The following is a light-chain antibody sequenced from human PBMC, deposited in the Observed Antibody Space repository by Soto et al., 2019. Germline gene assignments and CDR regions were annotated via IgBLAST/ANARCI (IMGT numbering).Light chain of an antibody. V-gene: IGKV2-30*01. CDR2: KVS. Sequence: DVVMTQSPLSLPVTLGQPASISCRSSQSLVYRDGNTYLNWFQQRPGQSPRRLIYKVSNRDSGVPDRFSGSGSGTDFTLKISRVEAEDVGVYYCMQGTHWPLPFGGGPKVELK. CDR1: QSLVYRDGNTY. J-gene: IGKJ4*01. CDR3: MQGTHWPLP.